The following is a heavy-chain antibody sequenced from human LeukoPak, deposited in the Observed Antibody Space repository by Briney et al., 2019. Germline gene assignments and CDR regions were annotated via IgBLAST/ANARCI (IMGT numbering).Heavy chain of an antibody. CDR3: ATVASGWYPDY. V-gene: IGHV4-59*01. CDR1: GGSISSFY. J-gene: IGHJ4*02. CDR2: IDSSGIT. D-gene: IGHD6-19*01. Sequence: SETLSLTCTVSGGSISSFYYTWIRQPPGKGLEWFGYIDSSGITNYNSSLNSRVPISLDTSQNQFSLKLNSVTAADTAVYYCATVASGWYPDYWGQGALVTVSS.